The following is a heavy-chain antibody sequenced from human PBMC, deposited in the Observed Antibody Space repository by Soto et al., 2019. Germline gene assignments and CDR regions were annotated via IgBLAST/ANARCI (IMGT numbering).Heavy chain of an antibody. CDR3: PHRTTPVTWWFDP. Sequence: QITLKESGPTLVKPTQTLTLTCTFSGFSLTTSGVGVGWISHSPGKALEWLALIYWDDDKRYSPSLKITLTITQDTSKNQMVLTMTNVDPADTATYFCPHRTTPVTWWFDPWGQRTLVTVSS. V-gene: IGHV2-5*02. CDR1: GFSLTTSGVG. D-gene: IGHD4-17*01. J-gene: IGHJ5*02. CDR2: IYWDDDK.